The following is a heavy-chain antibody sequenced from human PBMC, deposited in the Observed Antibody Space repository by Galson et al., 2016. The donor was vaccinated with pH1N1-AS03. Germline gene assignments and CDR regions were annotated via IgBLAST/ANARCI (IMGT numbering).Heavy chain of an antibody. Sequence: SLRLSCAASGFTFSSDWMHWVRQVPGKGLVWVSRITSDGSSMSYADAVKGRFTTSRDNAKNTLYLQMNSLRAEDTAVYHCAREMYTSGWYGMDVWGQGTTVTVSS. CDR3: AREMYTSGWYGMDV. J-gene: IGHJ6*02. D-gene: IGHD6-19*01. CDR1: GFTFSSDW. CDR2: ITSDGSSM. V-gene: IGHV3-74*01.